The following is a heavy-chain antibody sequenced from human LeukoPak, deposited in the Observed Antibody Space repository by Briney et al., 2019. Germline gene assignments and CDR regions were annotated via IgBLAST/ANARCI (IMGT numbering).Heavy chain of an antibody. J-gene: IGHJ5*02. Sequence: GESLKISCQGSGYSFTSYWIGWVRQMPGKGLEWMGIFYPGDSDTRYSPSFQGQVTISADKSISTAYLQWSSLKASDTAMYYCARHLYSNYAVAPFDPWGQGTLVTVSS. CDR3: ARHLYSNYAVAPFDP. V-gene: IGHV5-51*01. D-gene: IGHD4-11*01. CDR1: GYSFTSYW. CDR2: FYPGDSDT.